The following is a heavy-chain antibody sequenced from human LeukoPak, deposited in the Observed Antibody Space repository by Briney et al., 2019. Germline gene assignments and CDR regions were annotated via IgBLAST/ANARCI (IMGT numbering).Heavy chain of an antibody. Sequence: GRSLRLSCAASGFTFSSYGMHWVRQAPGKGLEWVSSISSSSSYIYYADSVKGRFTISRDNAKNSLYLQMNSLRAEDTAVYYCASLYGSGSYYIRDAFDIWGQGTMVTVSS. CDR2: ISSSSSYI. CDR1: GFTFSSYG. V-gene: IGHV3-21*01. D-gene: IGHD3-10*01. J-gene: IGHJ3*02. CDR3: ASLYGSGSYYIRDAFDI.